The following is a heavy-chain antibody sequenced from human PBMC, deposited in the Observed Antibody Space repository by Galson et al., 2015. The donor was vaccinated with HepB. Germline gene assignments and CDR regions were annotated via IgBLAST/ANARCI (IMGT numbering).Heavy chain of an antibody. CDR3: VRDNSYSETYTTYLNY. Sequence: SLRLSCAASGFTFSGYWMHWVRQAPGKGLVWVSRIYSDGTTTRYADSVKGRFTISRDNAKNTLYLQMNSLRAEDTAMYYCVRDNSYSETYTTYLNYWGQGTVVTVSS. CDR2: IYSDGTTT. V-gene: IGHV3-74*01. J-gene: IGHJ4*02. CDR1: GFTFSGYW. D-gene: IGHD1-26*01.